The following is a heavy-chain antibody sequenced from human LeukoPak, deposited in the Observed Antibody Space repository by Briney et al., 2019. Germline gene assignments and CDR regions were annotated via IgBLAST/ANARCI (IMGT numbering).Heavy chain of an antibody. J-gene: IGHJ5*02. CDR2: INPSGGST. CDR1: GYTFTSYY. Sequence: GASVKVSCKASGYTFTSYYMHWVRQAPGQGLEWVGLINPSGGSTSYAQKFRGRVTMTRDTSTSTVYMELSSLRSEDTAVYYCARERYSSGWPGWFDPWGQGTLVTVSS. CDR3: ARERYSSGWPGWFDP. V-gene: IGHV1-46*01. D-gene: IGHD6-19*01.